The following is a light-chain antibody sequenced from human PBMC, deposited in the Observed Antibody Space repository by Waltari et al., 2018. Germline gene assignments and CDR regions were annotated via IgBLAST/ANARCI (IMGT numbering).Light chain of an antibody. V-gene: IGKV1-5*03. CDR3: QQYNDYGTWT. CDR2: EAS. Sequence: DIQMTQSPSTLSASVGDRVTITCRASQSVSNWLAWYQQKPGKAPKVLMYEASTLESGVPSRVSGSGSGTEFTLTISSLQPDDFATYYCQQYNDYGTWTFGQGTKVEIK. CDR1: QSVSNW. J-gene: IGKJ1*01.